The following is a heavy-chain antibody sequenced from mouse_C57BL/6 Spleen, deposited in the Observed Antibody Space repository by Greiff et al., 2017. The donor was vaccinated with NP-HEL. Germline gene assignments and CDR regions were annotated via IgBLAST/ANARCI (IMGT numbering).Heavy chain of an antibody. V-gene: IGHV1-19*01. Sequence: EVQLKESGPVLVKPGASVKMSCKASGYTFTDYYMNWVKQSHGKSLEWIGVINPYNGGTSYNQKFKGKATLTVDKSSSTAYMELNSLTSEDSAVYYCARYGGTGFAYWGQGTLVTVSA. D-gene: IGHD1-1*01. CDR2: INPYNGGT. CDR3: ARYGGTGFAY. CDR1: GYTFTDYY. J-gene: IGHJ3*01.